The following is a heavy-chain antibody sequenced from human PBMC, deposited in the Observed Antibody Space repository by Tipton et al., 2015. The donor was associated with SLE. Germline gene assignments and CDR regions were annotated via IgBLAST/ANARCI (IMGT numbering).Heavy chain of an antibody. CDR1: GGSFSAYS. J-gene: IGHJ3*02. D-gene: IGHD3-10*01. Sequence: TLSLTCAVYGGSFSAYSWTRIRQPPGKGLEWVGNINQSGGTKYNPSLKSRVTISLDTPKNQFFLNVSSVTAADTAVYYCARRLRMGFGDSRPFNIWGQGTMVIVSS. CDR2: INQSGGT. CDR3: ARRLRMGFGDSRPFNI. V-gene: IGHV4-34*01.